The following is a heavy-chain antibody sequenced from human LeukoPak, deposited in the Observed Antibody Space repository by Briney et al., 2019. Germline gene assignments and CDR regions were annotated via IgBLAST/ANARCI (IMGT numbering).Heavy chain of an antibody. CDR3: AKAPSPGGFDY. CDR2: FSGSGGST. D-gene: IGHD2-2*01. Sequence: GGSLRLPCAASGFTFSSYAMSWVRQAPGKGLEWVSSFSGSGGSTYYADSVKGRFTISRDNSKNTLYLQMNSLTDEDTAIYYCAKAPSPGGFDYWGQGTLVTVSS. J-gene: IGHJ4*02. CDR1: GFTFSSYA. V-gene: IGHV3-23*01.